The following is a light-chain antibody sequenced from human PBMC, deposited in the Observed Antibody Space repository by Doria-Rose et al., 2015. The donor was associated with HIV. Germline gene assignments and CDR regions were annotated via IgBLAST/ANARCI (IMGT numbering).Light chain of an antibody. CDR1: QTVSTY. V-gene: IGKV1-39*01. CDR3: QQTYSSPPWT. J-gene: IGKJ1*01. CDR2: AAS. Sequence: YALSASIGDRGTIDCRASQTVSTYLNWFQQEPGKAPKLLIYAASRLQSGVPSRFSGSGSGTDFTLTISGLQPGDFATYYCQQTYSSPPWTFGQGTKVEMK.